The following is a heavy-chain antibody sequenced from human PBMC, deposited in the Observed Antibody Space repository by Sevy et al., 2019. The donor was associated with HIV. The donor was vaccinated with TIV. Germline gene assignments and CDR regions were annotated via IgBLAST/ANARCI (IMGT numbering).Heavy chain of an antibody. CDR2: MYYSGST. D-gene: IGHD1-26*01. CDR3: ARESIGAIGDFDS. CDR1: GGSMNLYF. Sequence: SETLSLTCSVSGGSMNLYFWSWIRQPPGKGLEWIGYMYYSGSTNYNPSLKSRVTILGDMSKNQFPLTMRSVAAADTAVYYCARESIGAIGDFDSWGQGALVTVSS. V-gene: IGHV4-59*01. J-gene: IGHJ4*02.